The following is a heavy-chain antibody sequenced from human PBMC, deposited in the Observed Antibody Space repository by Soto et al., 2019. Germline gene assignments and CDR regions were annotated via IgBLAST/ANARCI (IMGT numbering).Heavy chain of an antibody. V-gene: IGHV1-2*02. J-gene: IGHJ4*02. D-gene: IGHD6-19*01. CDR1: GYTFTAYS. CDR3: ASVSVAGRGYYFDY. Sequence: QVQLVQSGAEVKKPGASVKVSCKASGYTFTAYSLHWVRRAPGQGLEWMGWINPNSGGTNYEQKFQGRVTMTRDTSISTAYMDLSRLRSDDTAIYYCASVSVAGRGYYFDYWGQGTLVTVSS. CDR2: INPNSGGT.